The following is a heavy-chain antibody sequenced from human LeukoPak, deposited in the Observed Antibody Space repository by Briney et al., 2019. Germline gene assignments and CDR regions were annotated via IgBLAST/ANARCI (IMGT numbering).Heavy chain of an antibody. Sequence: GSLRLSCAASGFPLSSYAMSWVRQAPGKGLEWVSAISGSGGSTYYADSVKGRFTISRDNSKNTLYLQMNSLRAEDTAVYYCAKAPRYYDSSGYHYGNWFDPWGQGTLVTVSS. J-gene: IGHJ5*02. CDR1: GFPLSSYA. D-gene: IGHD3-22*01. CDR3: AKAPRYYDSSGYHYGNWFDP. CDR2: ISGSGGST. V-gene: IGHV3-23*01.